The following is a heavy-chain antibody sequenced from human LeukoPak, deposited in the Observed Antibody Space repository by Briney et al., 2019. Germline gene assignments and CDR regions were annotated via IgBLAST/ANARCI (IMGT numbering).Heavy chain of an antibody. CDR1: GGSISTYY. Sequence: KPSETLSLTCTVSGGSISTYYWSWIRQPPGKGLEWIGYIYHSGSTNYNPSLKSRVTISVDTSKNQFSPKLTSVTAADTAVYYCARDRGDYADYWGQGTLVTASS. J-gene: IGHJ4*02. CDR2: IYHSGST. CDR3: ARDRGDYADY. V-gene: IGHV4-59*01.